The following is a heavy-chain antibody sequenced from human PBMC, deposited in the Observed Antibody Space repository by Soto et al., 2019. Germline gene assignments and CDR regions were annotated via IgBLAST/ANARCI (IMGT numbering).Heavy chain of an antibody. V-gene: IGHV1-69*01. CDR3: ARDLSRALDY. CDR2: IVPIFGTF. D-gene: IGHD3-3*02. CDR1: GGTFGRNT. Sequence: QVHLVQSAAEVKKPGSSVRVSCTVSGGTFGRNTIVWVRQAPEQGLECMGHIVPIFGTFKYAQKFQGRVTFTADETTTTAYKVLSSLTSEDTAVYFCARDLSRALDYWGQGTLVTVSS. J-gene: IGHJ4*02.